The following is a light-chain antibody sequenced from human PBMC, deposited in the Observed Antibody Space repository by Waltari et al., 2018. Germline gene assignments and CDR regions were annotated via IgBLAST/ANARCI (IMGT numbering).Light chain of an antibody. Sequence: DIPMTQSPSPLSASVGDRVIITCLASQSISKWLAWYQQKPGKAPNLLIYKASTLESGVPSRFSGSGSGTDFTLTISSLQPDEFATYYCQQYNSYSLLTFGGGTKIEIK. V-gene: IGKV1-5*03. J-gene: IGKJ4*01. CDR3: QQYNSYSLLT. CDR2: KAS. CDR1: QSISKW.